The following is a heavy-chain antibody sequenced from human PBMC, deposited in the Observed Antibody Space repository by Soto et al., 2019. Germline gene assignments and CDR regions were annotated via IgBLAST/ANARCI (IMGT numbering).Heavy chain of an antibody. D-gene: IGHD6-13*01. CDR3: ARGSRQQLTTYYYYGMDV. CDR1: GGTFSSYA. V-gene: IGHV1-69*13. J-gene: IGHJ6*02. Sequence: SVKGPFTASGGTFSSYAISLVRQAPGQGLEWMGGIIPIFGTANYAQKFQGRVTITADESTSTAYMELSSLRSEDTAVYYCARGSRQQLTTYYYYGMDVWGQGTTVTVSS. CDR2: IIPIFGTA.